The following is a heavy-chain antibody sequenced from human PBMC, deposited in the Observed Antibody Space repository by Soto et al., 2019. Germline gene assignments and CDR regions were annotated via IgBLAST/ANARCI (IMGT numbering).Heavy chain of an antibody. CDR2: FSGLVNGV. D-gene: IGHD3-3*01. V-gene: IGHV3-23*01. CDR1: GFTIMDFA. CDR3: SKESGLPDFGIIMHAFDV. J-gene: IGHJ3*01. Sequence: PGRSLRLSCAASGFTIMDFAISWERQAPGRGVEGVATFSGLVNGVFYADSVRGWFTVSRDNSKNSLYLQMNSLRAEDTALYYCSKESGLPDFGIIMHAFDVCGQGTMVAVSS.